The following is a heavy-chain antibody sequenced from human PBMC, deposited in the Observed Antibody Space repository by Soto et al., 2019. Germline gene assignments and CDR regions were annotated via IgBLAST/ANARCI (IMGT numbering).Heavy chain of an antibody. CDR2: INHSGST. V-gene: IGHV4-34*01. J-gene: IGHJ3*02. Sequence: QVQLQQWGAGLLKPSETLSLTCAVYGGSFSGYYWSWIRQPLGKGLEWIGEINHSGSTNYNPSLKSRVTISVDTSKNQFSLKLSSVTAADTAVYYCASVVRSYDAFDIWGQGTMVTVSS. CDR1: GGSFSGYY. D-gene: IGHD2-15*01. CDR3: ASVVRSYDAFDI.